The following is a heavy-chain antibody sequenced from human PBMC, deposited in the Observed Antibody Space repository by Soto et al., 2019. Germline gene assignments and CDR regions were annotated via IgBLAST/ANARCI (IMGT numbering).Heavy chain of an antibody. CDR1: GDTFNFYT. V-gene: IGHV1-69*02. CDR2: FNPILSFS. CDR3: ATSFGSGSRAFDY. J-gene: IGHJ4*02. D-gene: IGHD3-10*01. Sequence: QVQLAQSGAEVKKPGSSVKVSCKASGDTFNFYTINWVRQAPGLGLEWMGRFNPILSFSNSALKFQGRVTLTADKSTSTAYMVLSGLRSEDTAIYYCATSFGSGSRAFDYWGQGALVTVSS.